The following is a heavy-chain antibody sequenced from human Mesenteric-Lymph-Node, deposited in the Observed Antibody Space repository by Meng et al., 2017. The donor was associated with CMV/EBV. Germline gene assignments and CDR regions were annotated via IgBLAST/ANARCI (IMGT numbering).Heavy chain of an antibody. D-gene: IGHD5-18*01. Sequence: SCEASGYSVAYYGTRWLRQSAGQVHEWMGLIGGYNGNLSYLLKCRVRVTMTIDTSTSTSYMELRGLRSDDSAVDCCSRDSATASSDSWGQGTLVTVSS. CDR1: GYSVAYYG. CDR3: SRDSATASSDS. CDR2: IGGYNGNL. J-gene: IGHJ4*02. V-gene: IGHV1-18*04.